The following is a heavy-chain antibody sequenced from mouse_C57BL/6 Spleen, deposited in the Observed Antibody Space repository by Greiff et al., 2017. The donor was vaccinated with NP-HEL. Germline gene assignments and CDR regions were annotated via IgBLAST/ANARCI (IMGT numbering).Heavy chain of an antibody. V-gene: IGHV7-1*01. CDR3: ARGYGSSSYAMDY. Sequence: EVQVVESGGGLVQSGRSLRLSCATSGFTFSDFYMEWVRQAPGKGLEWIAASRNKANDYTTVYSASVKGRFIVSRDTSQSILYLQMNALRAEDTAIYYCARGYGSSSYAMDYRGQGTSVTVSS. D-gene: IGHD1-1*01. J-gene: IGHJ4*01. CDR2: SRNKANDYTT. CDR1: GFTFSDFY.